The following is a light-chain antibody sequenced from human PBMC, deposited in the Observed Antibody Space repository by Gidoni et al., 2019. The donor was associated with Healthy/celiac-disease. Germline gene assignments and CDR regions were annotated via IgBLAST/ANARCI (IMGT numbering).Light chain of an antibody. Sequence: DIQMTQSPPTLAASVGDRVDITCRASQSISSWLAWYQHKPGQAPKLLIYDASSLERGVPSRFSGSGAGTEFTLTISSLQPDDFATYYCQQYNSYPYTFGQGTKLEIK. CDR1: QSISSW. J-gene: IGKJ2*01. CDR3: QQYNSYPYT. CDR2: DAS. V-gene: IGKV1-5*01.